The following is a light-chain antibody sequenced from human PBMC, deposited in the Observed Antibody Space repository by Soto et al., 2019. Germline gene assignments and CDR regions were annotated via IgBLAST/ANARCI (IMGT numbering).Light chain of an antibody. Sequence: DIVMTQSPDSLAVSLGERATINCMSSQSILSSSNNKNYLTWYQQKPGQPPKMLIYWASTRESGVPDRFSGSGSGTDFTLTISSLQAEDVAVYYCQQYYTAPLTFGGGTKVELK. V-gene: IGKV4-1*01. J-gene: IGKJ4*01. CDR3: QQYYTAPLT. CDR1: QSILSSSNNKNY. CDR2: WAS.